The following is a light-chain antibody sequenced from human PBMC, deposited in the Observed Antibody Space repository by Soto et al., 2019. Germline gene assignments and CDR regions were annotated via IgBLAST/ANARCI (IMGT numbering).Light chain of an antibody. Sequence: DIQMTQSPSSLSASVGDRVTITCQASQDISNYLNWYQQKPGKAPKLLIYDASHLETGVPSRFSGSGSGTDFTFTISSLQPDDIATYYCQPYDNLPFAFGPGTKVDIK. CDR2: DAS. CDR3: QPYDNLPFA. V-gene: IGKV1-33*01. J-gene: IGKJ3*01. CDR1: QDISNY.